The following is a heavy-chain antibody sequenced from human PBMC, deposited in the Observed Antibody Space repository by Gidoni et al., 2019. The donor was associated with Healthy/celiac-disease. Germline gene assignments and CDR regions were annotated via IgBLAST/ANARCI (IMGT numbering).Heavy chain of an antibody. D-gene: IGHD2-15*01. J-gene: IGHJ6*04. CDR3: ARESVAARKKNYYYYGMDV. CDR1: GFTFRSYA. V-gene: IGHV3-30-3*01. Sequence: QVQLVESGGGVVQPGRSLRLSCAASGFTFRSYAMHWGRQAPGKGLEWVSVISYDGSNKYYADSVKGRFTISRDNSKNTLYLQMNSLRAEDTAVYYCARESVAARKKNYYYYGMDVWGKGTTVTVSS. CDR2: ISYDGSNK.